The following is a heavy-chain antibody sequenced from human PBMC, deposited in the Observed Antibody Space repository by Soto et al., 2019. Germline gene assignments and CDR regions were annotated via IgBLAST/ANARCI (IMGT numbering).Heavy chain of an antibody. CDR3: ARDQAGYCSGGSCSIPDY. CDR2: ISYDGSNK. J-gene: IGHJ4*02. V-gene: IGHV3-30-3*01. CDR1: GFTFSSYA. Sequence: GGSLRLSCAASGFTFSSYAMHWVRQAPGKGLEWVAVISYDGSNKYYADSVKGRFTISRDNSKNTLYLQMNSLRAEDTAVYYCARDQAGYCSGGSCSIPDYWGQGTLVPSPQ. D-gene: IGHD2-15*01.